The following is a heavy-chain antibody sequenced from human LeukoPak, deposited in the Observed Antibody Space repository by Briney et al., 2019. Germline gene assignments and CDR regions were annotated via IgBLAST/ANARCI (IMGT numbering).Heavy chain of an antibody. D-gene: IGHD3-10*02. Sequence: GGSLRLSCAASGFTSSASYLSWFRQAQGKGLEWVSYISRSGSTIYYADSVKGRFTISRDNAKNSLYLQMNSLRAEDTAVYYCAELGITMIGGVWGKGTTVTISS. CDR3: AELGITMIGGV. CDR2: ISRSGSTI. CDR1: GFTSSASY. J-gene: IGHJ6*04. V-gene: IGHV3-11*04.